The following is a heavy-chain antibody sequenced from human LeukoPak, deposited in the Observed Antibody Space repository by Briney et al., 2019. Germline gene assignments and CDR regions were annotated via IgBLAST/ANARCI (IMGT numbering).Heavy chain of an antibody. D-gene: IGHD6-19*01. CDR1: GFTVSSNY. CDR3: ARDPGSSGWLSN. Sequence: GSLRLSCAASGFTVSSNYMSWVRQAPGKGLEWVSVIYSGGSTYYADSVKGRFTISRDNSKNTLYLQMNSPRAEDTAVYYCARDPGSSGWLSNWGQGTLVTVSS. V-gene: IGHV3-66*02. CDR2: IYSGGST. J-gene: IGHJ4*02.